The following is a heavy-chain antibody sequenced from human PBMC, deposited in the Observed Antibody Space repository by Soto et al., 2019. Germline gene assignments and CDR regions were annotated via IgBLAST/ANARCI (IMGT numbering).Heavy chain of an antibody. CDR3: AKAYYYDSSGYYDNYYAMDV. V-gene: IGHV3-30*18. Sequence: GGSLRLSCDASGFTLSGFAMHWVRQAPGQGLEWVAVISNDVTNQYYSESVKGRFTISRDNSKNTLYLQMNNLRAEDTAVYYCAKAYYYDSSGYYDNYYAMDVWGQGTRVTVSS. CDR1: GFTLSGFA. D-gene: IGHD3-22*01. J-gene: IGHJ6*02. CDR2: ISNDVTNQ.